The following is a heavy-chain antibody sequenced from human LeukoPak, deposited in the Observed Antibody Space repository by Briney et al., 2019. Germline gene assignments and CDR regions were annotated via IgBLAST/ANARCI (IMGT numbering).Heavy chain of an antibody. D-gene: IGHD6-25*01. CDR1: GFTFSDYW. CDR3: ARGGYSGSYYRFS. Sequence: GGSLRLSCAASGFTFSDYWMHWVRQGPGKGPEWLSRTSKDGSGTFYADAGKGRFTASRDNAKNAVYLQVTNVRPDDTAVYYCARGGYSGSYYRFSWGEGTVVTVAS. V-gene: IGHV3-74*01. CDR2: TSKDGSGT. J-gene: IGHJ4*02.